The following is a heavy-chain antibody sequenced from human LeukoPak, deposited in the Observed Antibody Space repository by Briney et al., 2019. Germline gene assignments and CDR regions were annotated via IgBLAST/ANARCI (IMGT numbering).Heavy chain of an antibody. CDR3: AKDLGVGAYLLFDYVSSAFDH. CDR2: ISNDGSRK. CDR1: GFTFSRHG. D-gene: IGHD2/OR15-2a*01. Sequence: PGGSLRLSCAPSGFTFSRHGMHWVRQAPGKGMEWVAIISNDGSRKYYAHSVEGRFTISRDNSKNTLYLQMNSLRAEDTAVYYCAKDLGVGAYLLFDYVSSAFDHWGQGTLVTVSS. J-gene: IGHJ4*02. V-gene: IGHV3-30*18.